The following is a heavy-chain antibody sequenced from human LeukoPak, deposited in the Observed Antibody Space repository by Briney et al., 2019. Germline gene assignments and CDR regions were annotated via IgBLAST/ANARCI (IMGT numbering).Heavy chain of an antibody. V-gene: IGHV4-39*01. Sequence: SETLSLACTVSGGSISSSSYYWGWIRPPPGKGLEWIGSIYYSGSTYYNPSLKSRVTISVDTSKNQFSLKLSSVPAADTAVHYCSTGIAADDNDFDYWGQGTLVTVSS. D-gene: IGHD6-25*01. CDR2: IYYSGST. CDR1: GGSISSSSYY. J-gene: IGHJ4*02. CDR3: STGIAADDNDFDY.